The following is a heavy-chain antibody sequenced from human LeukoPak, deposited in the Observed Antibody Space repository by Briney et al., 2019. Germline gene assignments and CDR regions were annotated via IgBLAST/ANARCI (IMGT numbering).Heavy chain of an antibody. CDR3: ATTGWIQLWTNWFDP. CDR1: GFTFSSYS. CDR2: ISSSSSTI. V-gene: IGHV3-48*01. J-gene: IGHJ5*02. D-gene: IGHD5-18*01. Sequence: GGSLRLSCAASGFTFSSYSMNWVRQAPGKGLEWVSYISSSSSTIYYADSVKGRFTISRDNAKNSLYLQMNSLRSEDTAVYYCATTGWIQLWTNWFDPWGQGTLVTVSS.